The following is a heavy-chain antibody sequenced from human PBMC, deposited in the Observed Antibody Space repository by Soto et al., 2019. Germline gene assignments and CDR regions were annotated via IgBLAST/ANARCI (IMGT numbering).Heavy chain of an antibody. CDR1: GFTFSSYS. CDR2: ISSSSSTI. V-gene: IGHV3-48*01. Sequence: EVQLVESGGGLVQPGGSLRLSCAASGFTFSSYSMNWVRQAPGKGLEWVSYISSSSSTIYYADSVKGRFTLSRDNAKNSLYLQMNSLRAAATAVYYCARHPERIAEIGWFDPWGQGTLVTVSS. D-gene: IGHD6-13*01. J-gene: IGHJ5*02. CDR3: ARHPERIAEIGWFDP.